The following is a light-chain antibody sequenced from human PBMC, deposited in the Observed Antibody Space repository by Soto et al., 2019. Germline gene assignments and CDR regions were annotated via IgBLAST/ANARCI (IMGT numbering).Light chain of an antibody. CDR2: DAS. J-gene: IGKJ1*01. CDR1: QSISSW. CDR3: QQYNSYPKT. Sequence: DIQMTQSPSTLSASVGDRDTITCRASQSISSWLAWYQQKPGKAPKLLIYDASSLESGVPSGFSGSGSGTEFTLTISSLQPDDFATYYCQQYNSYPKTFGQGTKVDIK. V-gene: IGKV1-5*01.